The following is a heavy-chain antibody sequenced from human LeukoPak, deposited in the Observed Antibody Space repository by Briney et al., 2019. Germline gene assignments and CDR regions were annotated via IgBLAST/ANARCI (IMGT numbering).Heavy chain of an antibody. Sequence: PGGSLRLSCAAPGFTFSSYSMNWVRQAPGKGLEWVSYISSSSSTIYYADSVKGRFTISRDNAKNSLYLQMNSLRAEDTAVYYCARDGYSSGWYLGPPNFDYWGQGTLVTVSS. V-gene: IGHV3-48*01. J-gene: IGHJ4*02. CDR3: ARDGYSSGWYLGPPNFDY. CDR1: GFTFSSYS. D-gene: IGHD6-19*01. CDR2: ISSSSSTI.